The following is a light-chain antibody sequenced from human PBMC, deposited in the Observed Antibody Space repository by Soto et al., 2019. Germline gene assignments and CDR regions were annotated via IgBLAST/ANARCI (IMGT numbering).Light chain of an antibody. CDR3: SSYTGGNPSYV. Sequence: QSVLTQPTSVSGSPGQSITISCTGTSSDVGGYDYVSWYQQHPGKAPKLMIYEVTIRPSGVSDRFSGSKSGNTASLTVSGLQAEDEADYYCSSYTGGNPSYVFGTGTKVTVL. CDR2: EVT. V-gene: IGLV2-8*01. J-gene: IGLJ1*01. CDR1: SSDVGGYDY.